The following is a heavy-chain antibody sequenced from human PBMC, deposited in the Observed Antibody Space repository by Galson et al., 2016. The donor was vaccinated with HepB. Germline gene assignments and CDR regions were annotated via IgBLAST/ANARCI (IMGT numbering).Heavy chain of an antibody. CDR3: ARLDSGITLDD. CDR1: GYALSELS. V-gene: IGHV1-24*01. D-gene: IGHD1-26*01. J-gene: IGHJ4*02. Sequence: SVKVSCKVSGYALSELSMHWVRQAPGKGLEWMGGLDPQDGRMIYAQKFQGRLNLAEDTSTDTAYMELSSLISEDTAIYPCARLDSGITLDDWGQGTLVTVSS. CDR2: LDPQDGRM.